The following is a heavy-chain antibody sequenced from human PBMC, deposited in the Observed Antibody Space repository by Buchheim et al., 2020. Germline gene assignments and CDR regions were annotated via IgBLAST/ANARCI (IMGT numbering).Heavy chain of an antibody. V-gene: IGHV4-31*03. Sequence: VQLQESGPGLVKPSQTLSLTCTVSGGSISSGGYYWNWIRHHPGKGLEWIGYIYNGVTTHYNPSLRRRLIISVDTSENQFSLKLSSVTAADTAVYYCARAGYYDSRGDLGGFDYWGQGTL. J-gene: IGHJ4*02. CDR1: GGSISSGGYY. D-gene: IGHD3-22*01. CDR2: IYNGVTT. CDR3: ARAGYYDSRGDLGGFDY.